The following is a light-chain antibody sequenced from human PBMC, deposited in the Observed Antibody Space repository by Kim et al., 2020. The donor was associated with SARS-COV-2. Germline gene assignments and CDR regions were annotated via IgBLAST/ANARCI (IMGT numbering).Light chain of an antibody. CDR2: RNN. CDR1: SSNIGSNY. V-gene: IGLV1-47*01. Sequence: QSVLTQPPSASGNPGQRVTISCSGSSSNIGSNYVYWYQQPPGTAPKLLIYRNNQRPSGVPDRFSGSKSGTSASLAISGLRSEDEADYYCAAWDDSLRVFGGGTQLTVL. J-gene: IGLJ3*02. CDR3: AAWDDSLRV.